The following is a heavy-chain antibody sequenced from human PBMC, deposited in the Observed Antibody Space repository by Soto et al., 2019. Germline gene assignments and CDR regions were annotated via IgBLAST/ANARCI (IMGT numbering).Heavy chain of an antibody. Sequence: QVQLVQSGAEVKKPGASVKVSCKASGYTFTSYGISWVRQAPGQGLEWMGWISAYNGNTNYAQKLQGRGTMTTDTSTSTAYMELRGLRSDDTAVYYCARGRDQYSSSWGNDYWGQGTLVTVSS. CDR2: ISAYNGNT. CDR3: ARGRDQYSSSWGNDY. J-gene: IGHJ4*02. V-gene: IGHV1-18*01. CDR1: GYTFTSYG. D-gene: IGHD6-13*01.